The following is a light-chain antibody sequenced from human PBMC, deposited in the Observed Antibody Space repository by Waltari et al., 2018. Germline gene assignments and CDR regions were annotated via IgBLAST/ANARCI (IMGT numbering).Light chain of an antibody. CDR1: KSITSF. Sequence: EIVLTQSPATLSLSPGKRATLSCRASKSITSFLAWYQQKPVQAPRLLIYDASNRATGIPARFGGSGSETDFTLTISSLEPEDFAVYYCQHRSNWPPEFTFGPGTKVYIK. V-gene: IGKV3-11*01. J-gene: IGKJ3*01. CDR2: DAS. CDR3: QHRSNWPPEFT.